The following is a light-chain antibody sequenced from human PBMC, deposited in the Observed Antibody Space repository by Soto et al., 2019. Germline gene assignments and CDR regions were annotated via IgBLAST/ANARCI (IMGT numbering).Light chain of an antibody. CDR2: DVS. CDR3: CSYTRSGTLI. V-gene: IGLV2-14*01. CDR1: SGDIGDYNY. Sequence: QSVLPQPASVYGSPGQSIPISCVGTSGDIGDYNYVSWYQQHPGKVPKVIIYDVSNRPSGVSYRFSGTKSGNTASLTVSGLQAEDEADYYCCSYTRSGTLIFGTGTKVTVL. J-gene: IGLJ1*01.